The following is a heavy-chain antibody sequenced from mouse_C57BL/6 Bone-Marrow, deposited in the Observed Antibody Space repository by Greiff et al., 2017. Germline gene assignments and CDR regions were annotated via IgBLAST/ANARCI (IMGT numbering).Heavy chain of an antibody. CDR1: GFTFSSYG. CDR3: ARQGRGYAMDY. J-gene: IGHJ4*01. V-gene: IGHV5-6*01. CDR2: ISSGGSYT. Sequence: EVQGVESGGDLVKPGGSLKLSCAASGFTFSSYGMSWVRQTPDKRLEWVATISSGGSYTYYPDSVKGRFTISRDNAKNTLYLQMSRLKSEDTAMYYCARQGRGYAMDYWGQGTSVTVSS.